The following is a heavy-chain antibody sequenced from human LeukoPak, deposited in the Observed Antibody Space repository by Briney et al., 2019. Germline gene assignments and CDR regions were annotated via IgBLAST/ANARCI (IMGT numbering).Heavy chain of an antibody. D-gene: IGHD6-19*01. J-gene: IGHJ4*02. Sequence: KPSETLSLTCTVSGYSISSGYYWGWIRQPPGKGLEWIGSIYHSESTYYNPSLKSRVTISVDTSKNQFSLKLSSVTAADTAVYYCARDLAVEGLWGQGTLVTVSS. CDR1: GYSISSGYY. CDR2: IYHSEST. CDR3: ARDLAVEGL. V-gene: IGHV4-38-2*02.